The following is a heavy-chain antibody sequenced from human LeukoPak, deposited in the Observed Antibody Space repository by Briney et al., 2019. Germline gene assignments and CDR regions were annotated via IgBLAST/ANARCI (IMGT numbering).Heavy chain of an antibody. J-gene: IGHJ4*02. CDR2: IYYSGST. CDR3: ARSRPTYYYDSSGTNFDY. Sequence: KPSETLSLTRTVSGGSISSYYWGWIRPPPGKGLEWIGDIYYSGSTNYNPSLKSRVTISVDTSKNQFSLKLSSVTAADTAVYYCARSRPTYYYDSSGTNFDYWGQGTLVTVSS. CDR1: GGSISSYY. V-gene: IGHV4-59*08. D-gene: IGHD3-22*01.